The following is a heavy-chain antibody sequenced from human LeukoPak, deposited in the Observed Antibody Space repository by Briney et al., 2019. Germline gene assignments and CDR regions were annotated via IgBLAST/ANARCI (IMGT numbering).Heavy chain of an antibody. D-gene: IGHD3/OR15-3a*01. CDR3: ARGRVHADSDAFDI. J-gene: IGHJ3*02. V-gene: IGHV3-66*01. Sequence: GGSLRLSCAASGFTFSSYAMTWVRQAPGKGLEWVSLIYTGGSTYYADSVKGRFTISRDNSKNTLYLQMNSLRAEDTAVYYCARGRVHADSDAFDIWGQGTMVTVSS. CDR2: IYTGGST. CDR1: GFTFSSYA.